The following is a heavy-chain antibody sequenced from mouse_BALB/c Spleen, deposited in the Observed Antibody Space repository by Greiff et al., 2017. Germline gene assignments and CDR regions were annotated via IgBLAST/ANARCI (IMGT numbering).Heavy chain of an antibody. J-gene: IGHJ3*01. V-gene: IGHV2-2*02. CDR1: GFSLTSYG. CDR3: AKIYYGNYAFAY. CDR2: IWSGGST. D-gene: IGHD2-1*01. Sequence: VKLMESGPGLVQPSQSLSITCTVSGFSLTSYGVHWVRQSPGKGLEWLGVIWSGGSTDYNAAFISRLSISKDNSKSQVFFKMNSLQANDTAIYYCAKIYYGNYAFAYWGQGTLVTVSA.